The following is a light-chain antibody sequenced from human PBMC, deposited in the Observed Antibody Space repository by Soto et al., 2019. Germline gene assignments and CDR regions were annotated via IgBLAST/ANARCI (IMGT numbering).Light chain of an antibody. J-gene: IGKJ4*01. V-gene: IGKV3-11*01. CDR1: QSISTY. Sequence: EIVLTQSPATLSLSPGDRATLSCRASQSISTYLAWYQHIPGQAPRLLIYDASNRATGIPARFSGSGSGTDFTLTISSLEPEDFALYYCQQRSNWPPATFGGGTRVEIK. CDR3: QQRSNWPPAT. CDR2: DAS.